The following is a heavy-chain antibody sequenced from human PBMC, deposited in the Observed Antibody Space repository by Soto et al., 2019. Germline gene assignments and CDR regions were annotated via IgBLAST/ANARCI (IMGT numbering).Heavy chain of an antibody. Sequence: SGRSLRLSCAASGFTFSSYAMSWVRQAPGKGLEWVSAISGSGVSTYYADSVKGRFTISRDNSKNTLYLQMNSLRAEDTAVYYCAKGESRFRYFDYWGQGTLVTVSS. D-gene: IGHD3-10*01. CDR1: GFTFSSYA. CDR3: AKGESRFRYFDY. J-gene: IGHJ4*02. V-gene: IGHV3-23*01. CDR2: ISGSGVST.